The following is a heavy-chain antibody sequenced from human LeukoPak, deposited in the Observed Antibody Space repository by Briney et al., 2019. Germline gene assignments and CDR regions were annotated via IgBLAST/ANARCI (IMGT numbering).Heavy chain of an antibody. V-gene: IGHV4-4*07. CDR2: ILTSETP. CDR3: AREADYGDYLRSYYYIDV. CDR1: GGYIGSYY. D-gene: IGHD4-17*01. J-gene: IGHJ6*03. Sequence: PSETLSLTCTVSGGYIGSYYWSWIRQPAGKGLEWIGRILTSETPSYNPSLESRVTMPVDTSESQFSLKLTSVTAADTAVYYCAREADYGDYLRSYYYIDVCGTGTTVTVSS.